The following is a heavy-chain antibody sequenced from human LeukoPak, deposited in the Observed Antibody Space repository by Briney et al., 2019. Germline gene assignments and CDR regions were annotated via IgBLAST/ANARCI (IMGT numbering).Heavy chain of an antibody. CDR1: GFTFSSYG. Sequence: GGSLRLSCAASGFTFSSYGMHWVRQAPGKGLEWVAVISYDGSNKYYADSVKGRFTISRDNSKNTLYLQMNSLRAEDTAVYYCARTGAGYSYGYLFWDYWGQGTLVTVSS. CDR2: ISYDGSNK. J-gene: IGHJ4*02. CDR3: ARTGAGYSYGYLFWDY. V-gene: IGHV3-30*03. D-gene: IGHD5-18*01.